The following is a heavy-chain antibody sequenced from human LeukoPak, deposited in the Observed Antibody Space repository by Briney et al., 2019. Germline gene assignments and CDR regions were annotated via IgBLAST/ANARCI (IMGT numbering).Heavy chain of an antibody. CDR2: INPSGGST. D-gene: IGHD3-10*01. CDR1: GYTFTSHY. J-gene: IGHJ6*02. V-gene: IGHV1-46*01. CDR3: ARDTHGSGSSFYYYHGMDV. Sequence: ASVKVSCKASGYTFTSHYVHWVRQAPGQGLEWVGIINPSGGSTTYAQKLEDRVTLTRDTSTSTVYMELRSLRSEDTAVFYCARDTHGSGSSFYYYHGMDVWGQGTTVTVSS.